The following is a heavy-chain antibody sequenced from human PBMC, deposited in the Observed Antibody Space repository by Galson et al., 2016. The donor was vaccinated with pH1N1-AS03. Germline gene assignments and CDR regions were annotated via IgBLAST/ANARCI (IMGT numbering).Heavy chain of an antibody. CDR2: ITGAGDST. J-gene: IGHJ4*02. CDR3: EKDTGVFGYYYTFDY. D-gene: IGHD3-3*01. V-gene: IGHV3-43D*03. Sequence: SLRLSCAASGFTFNGYNMHWVRQSSGKGLEWVALITGAGDSTFYADSVKGRFTISRDNTKNSLYLQMDSLRGDDTALYYCEKDTGVFGYYYTFDYWGLGTLVTVSS. CDR1: GFTFNGYN.